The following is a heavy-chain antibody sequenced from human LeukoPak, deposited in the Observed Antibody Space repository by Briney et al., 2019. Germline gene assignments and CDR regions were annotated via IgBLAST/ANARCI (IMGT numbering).Heavy chain of an antibody. CDR2: VFYTGET. J-gene: IGHJ4*02. CDR3: ATDRGVYSYGQEVF. D-gene: IGHD5-18*01. Sequence: PSETLSLTCSVSPGSIGGYYWSWFRQPPGKGLEWIGYVFYTGETDYNPSLRSRGTISVDASKNQVSLRLTSVTAADTAMYYCATDRGVYSYGQEVFWGQGTLVTVSS. CDR1: PGSIGGYY. V-gene: IGHV4-59*12.